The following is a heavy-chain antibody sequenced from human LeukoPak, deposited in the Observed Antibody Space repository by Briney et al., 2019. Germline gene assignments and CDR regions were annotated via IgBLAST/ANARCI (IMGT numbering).Heavy chain of an antibody. CDR3: ARDMCSGGSCHDY. Sequence: PSETLSLTCTVSGGSISSYYWSWIRQPPGKGLEWIGYIYYSGSTNYNPSLKSRVTISVDTSKNQFSLKLSSVTAADTAVYYCARDMCSGGSCHDYWGQGTLVTVSS. CDR2: IYYSGST. D-gene: IGHD2-15*01. V-gene: IGHV4-59*01. J-gene: IGHJ4*02. CDR1: GGSISSYY.